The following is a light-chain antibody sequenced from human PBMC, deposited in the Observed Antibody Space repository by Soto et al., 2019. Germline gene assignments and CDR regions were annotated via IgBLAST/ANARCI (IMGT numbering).Light chain of an antibody. V-gene: IGKV1-39*01. CDR3: QQSYSIPYT. Sequence: DIQMTQSASSLSASVGDRVTITCLASQSISSNLNWHQQKPGKAHKVLIYAASSLQSGVPSRFSGSGSGTDLTLTISSLQTEDFATYYCQQSYSIPYTVGQGTKLEIK. CDR1: QSISSN. J-gene: IGKJ2*01. CDR2: AAS.